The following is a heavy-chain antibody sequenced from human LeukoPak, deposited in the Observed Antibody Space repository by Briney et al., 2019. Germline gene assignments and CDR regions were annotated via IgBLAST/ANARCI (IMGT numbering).Heavy chain of an antibody. V-gene: IGHV4-34*01. CDR2: INHSGST. D-gene: IGHD5-12*01. J-gene: IGHJ4*02. Sequence: PSETLSLTCAVYGGSFSGYYWSWIRQPPGKGLEWIGEINHSGSTNYNPSLKSRVTISVDTSKNQFSLKLSSLTAADTAVYYCATQGYSGYDDRGSFDSWGQGTLVTVSS. CDR3: ATQGYSGYDDRGSFDS. CDR1: GGSFSGYY.